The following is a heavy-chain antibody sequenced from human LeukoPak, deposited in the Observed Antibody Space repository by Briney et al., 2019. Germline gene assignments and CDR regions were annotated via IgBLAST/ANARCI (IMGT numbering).Heavy chain of an antibody. CDR3: ARVDYGSGCDS. CDR1: GFTLSSYS. J-gene: IGHJ4*02. Sequence: PGGSLRLSCAASGFTLSSYSMHWVRQAPGKGLEFVSAISSNGDSTYYANSVKGRFTISRDVSKNALYLQMGSLRPEDMAVYYCARVDYGSGCDSWGQGTQVTVSS. V-gene: IGHV3-64*01. D-gene: IGHD6-19*01. CDR2: ISSNGDST.